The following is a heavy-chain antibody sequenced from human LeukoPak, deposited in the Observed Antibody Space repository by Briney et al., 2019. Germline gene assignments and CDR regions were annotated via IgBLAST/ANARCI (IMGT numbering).Heavy chain of an antibody. D-gene: IGHD6-13*01. J-gene: IGHJ5*02. V-gene: IGHV4-34*01. CDR2: INRSGPT. Sequence: SETLSLTCTIYGGSFSGYHWTWIRQPPGKGLEWIGEINRSGPTNYNPALQSRVTISVDRSKTQLSLKLTSVTAADTAVYYCARHHSSWFEDWGQGTLVTVSS. CDR1: GGSFSGYH. CDR3: ARHHSSWFED.